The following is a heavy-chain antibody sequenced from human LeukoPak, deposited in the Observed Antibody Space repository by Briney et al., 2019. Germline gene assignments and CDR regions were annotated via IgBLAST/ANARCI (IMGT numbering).Heavy chain of an antibody. Sequence: SETLSLTCTVSGASVSGSPYYWGWIRQPPGKGLEWIGSIYSSGSTYYNPSLKSRVTISVDTSKNQFSLKLSSVTAADTAVYYCARDIWNYDFWSGYYKDYWGQGTLVTVSS. CDR2: IYSSGST. J-gene: IGHJ4*02. D-gene: IGHD3-3*01. CDR3: ARDIWNYDFWSGYYKDY. CDR1: GASVSGSPYY. V-gene: IGHV4-39*07.